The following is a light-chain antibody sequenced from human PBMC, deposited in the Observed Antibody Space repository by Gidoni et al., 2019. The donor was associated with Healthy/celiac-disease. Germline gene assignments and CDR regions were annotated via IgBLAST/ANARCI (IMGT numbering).Light chain of an antibody. CDR2: AAS. Sequence: EIVLTQSPGTLSLSPGERVTLSCRASQSVRSSYLAWYQQKPGQAPRLLIYAASSRATGIPDRFSGSGSGTDFTLTISRLEPEDFAVYYCQQYGSSPLTFGGXTKVEIK. V-gene: IGKV3-20*01. J-gene: IGKJ4*01. CDR1: QSVRSSY. CDR3: QQYGSSPLT.